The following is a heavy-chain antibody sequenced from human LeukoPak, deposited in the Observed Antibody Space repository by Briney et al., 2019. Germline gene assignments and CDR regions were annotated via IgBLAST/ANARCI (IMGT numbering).Heavy chain of an antibody. J-gene: IGHJ3*02. CDR3: ARDRSSSWPDAFDI. V-gene: IGHV1-2*02. D-gene: IGHD6-13*01. Sequence: ASVKVSCKASGYTFTSYYMHWVRQAPGQGLEWMGWINPNSGGTNYAQKFQGRVTMTRDTSISTAYMELSRLRSDDTAVYYCARDRSSSWPDAFDIWGQGTMVTVSS. CDR2: INPNSGGT. CDR1: GYTFTSYY.